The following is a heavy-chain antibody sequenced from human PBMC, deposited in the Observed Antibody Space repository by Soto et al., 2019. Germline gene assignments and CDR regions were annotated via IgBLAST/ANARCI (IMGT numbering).Heavy chain of an antibody. V-gene: IGHV3-43D*03. Sequence: GGSLRLSCAASGFTFDDYAMNWVRQAPGKGLEWVSLISWDGGSTYYADSVKGRFTISRDNSKNSLYLQMNSLRAEDTALYYCAKDIGYCSCGSCYGKTGIAWAFDIWGQGTMVTVSS. J-gene: IGHJ3*02. D-gene: IGHD2-15*01. CDR1: GFTFDDYA. CDR3: AKDIGYCSCGSCYGKTGIAWAFDI. CDR2: ISWDGGST.